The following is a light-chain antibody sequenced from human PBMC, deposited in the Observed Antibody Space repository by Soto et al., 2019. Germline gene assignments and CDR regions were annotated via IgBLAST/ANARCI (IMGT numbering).Light chain of an antibody. V-gene: IGKV1-5*01. CDR1: QNINNW. CDR2: VAF. Sequence: DVQMTQSPSTLSASVGDRVTITCRASQNINNWLAWYQHKPGKAPKRLIYVAFNLERCVPSRFSGSGSGTQFTLTINSLQPDDFASYSCPQHVISSSSFGHGTTLPIK. CDR3: PQHVISSSS. J-gene: IGKJ2*01.